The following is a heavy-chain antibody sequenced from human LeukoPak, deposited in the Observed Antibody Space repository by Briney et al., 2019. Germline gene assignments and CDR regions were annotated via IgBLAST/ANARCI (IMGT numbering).Heavy chain of an antibody. CDR2: INPNSGGT. Sequence: ASVKVSCKASGYTFTGYFMHWVRQAPGQGLEWMGWINPNSGGTNYAQKFQGRVTMTEDTSTDTAYMELSSLRSEDTAVYYCATVRDSSGWYLYYFDYWGQGTLVTVSS. CDR1: GYTFTGYF. V-gene: IGHV1-2*02. J-gene: IGHJ4*02. CDR3: ATVRDSSGWYLYYFDY. D-gene: IGHD6-19*01.